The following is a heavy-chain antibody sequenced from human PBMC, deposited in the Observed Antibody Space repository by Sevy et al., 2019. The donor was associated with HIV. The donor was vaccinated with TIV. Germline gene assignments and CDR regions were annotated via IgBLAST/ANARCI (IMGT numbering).Heavy chain of an antibody. CDR3: ARDRGSGWYGDYYYGMDV. V-gene: IGHV3-33*01. D-gene: IGHD6-19*01. Sequence: GESLKISCAASGFTFSSYGMHWVRQAPGKGLEWVAVVWYDGSNKYYADSVKGRFTISRDNSKNTLYLQMNSLRAEDTAVYYCARDRGSGWYGDYYYGMDVWGQGTTVTVSS. CDR2: VWYDGSNK. CDR1: GFTFSSYG. J-gene: IGHJ6*02.